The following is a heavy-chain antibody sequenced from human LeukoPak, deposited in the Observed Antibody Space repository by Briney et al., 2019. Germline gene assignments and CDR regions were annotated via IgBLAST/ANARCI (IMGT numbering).Heavy chain of an antibody. CDR2: ISSSSYYI. J-gene: IGHJ4*02. CDR3: AREIFPDY. Sequence: GGSLRLSCAASGFXFSSYTINWVRQAPGKGLEWVSSISSSSYYIYYADSVKGRFTISRDNAKNSLYLEMNSLRAEDTAVYYCAREIFPDYWGQGTLVTVSS. D-gene: IGHD3-9*01. V-gene: IGHV3-21*01. CDR1: GFXFSSYT.